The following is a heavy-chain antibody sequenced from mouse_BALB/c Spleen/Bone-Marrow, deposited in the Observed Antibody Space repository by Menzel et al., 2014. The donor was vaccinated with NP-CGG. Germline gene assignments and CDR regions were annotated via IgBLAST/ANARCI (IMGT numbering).Heavy chain of an antibody. CDR3: ARWRGATDYALDY. J-gene: IGHJ4*01. V-gene: IGHV3-1*02. D-gene: IGHD3-1*01. CDR1: GYSITSGYS. Sequence: EVQLVESGPDLMKPSQALPLTCTVTGYSITSGYSWHWIRQFPGNKLEWMGYIHFTGSTNYIPSLKSRISFTRDTSKNQFFLQLNSVTTEDTATYYCARWRGATDYALDYWGQGTSVTVSS. CDR2: IHFTGST.